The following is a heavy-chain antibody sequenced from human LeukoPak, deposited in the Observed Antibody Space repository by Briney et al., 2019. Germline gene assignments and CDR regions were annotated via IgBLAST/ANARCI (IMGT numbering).Heavy chain of an antibody. J-gene: IGHJ4*02. V-gene: IGHV1-58*02. D-gene: IGHD3-3*01. CDR2: IVVGSGNT. CDR1: GFTFTSSA. Sequence: SVKVSCKASGFTFTSSAMQWVRQARGQRLEGIGWIVVGSGNTNYAQKFQERVTITRDMSTSTAYMELSSLRSEDTAVYYCAAIFGVVTGPYYFDYWGQGTLVTVSS. CDR3: AAIFGVVTGPYYFDY.